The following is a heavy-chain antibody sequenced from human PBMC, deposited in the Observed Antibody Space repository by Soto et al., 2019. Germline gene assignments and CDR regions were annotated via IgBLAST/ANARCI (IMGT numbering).Heavy chain of an antibody. CDR2: IIPIFGTA. J-gene: IGHJ4*02. CDR3: ARIAAAGYYFDY. CDR1: GGTFSSYA. V-gene: IGHV1-69*13. Sequence: GASVKVSCKASGGTFSSYAISWVRQAPGQGLEWMGGIIPIFGTANYAQKFQGRVTITADESTSTAYMELSSLRSEDTAVYYCARIAAAGYYFDYWGQGTLVTVSS. D-gene: IGHD6-13*01.